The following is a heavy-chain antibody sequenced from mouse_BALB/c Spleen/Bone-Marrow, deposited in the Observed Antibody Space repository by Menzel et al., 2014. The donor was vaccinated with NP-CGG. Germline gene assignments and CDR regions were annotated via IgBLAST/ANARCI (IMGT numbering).Heavy chain of an antibody. CDR1: GYTFTNYC. J-gene: IGHJ4*01. V-gene: IGHV1-7*01. Sequence: VQLQQSGAELAKLGASVKMSCKASGYTFTNYCIHWVKQRPGQGLEWIGYINPTIGYTEYNQKFKDKATLTADKSSTTAYMQLSSLTSEDSAVYYCAREDSYSSSYAMDFWGQGTSVTVSS. CDR2: INPTIGYT. CDR3: AREDSYSSSYAMDF. D-gene: IGHD2-12*01.